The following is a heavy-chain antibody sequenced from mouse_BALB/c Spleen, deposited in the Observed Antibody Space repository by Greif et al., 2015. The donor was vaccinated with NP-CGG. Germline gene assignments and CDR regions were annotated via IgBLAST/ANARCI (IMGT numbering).Heavy chain of an antibody. V-gene: IGHV1S29*02. CDR1: GYTFTDYN. D-gene: IGHD1-1*01. CDR3: ARNYYGSSYLAY. Sequence: EVHLVESGPELVKPGASVKISCKASGYTFTDYNMHWVKQSHGKSLEWIGYIYPYNGGTGYNQKFKSKATLTVDNSSSTAYMELRSLTSEDSAVYYCARNYYGSSYLAYWGQGTLVTVSA. J-gene: IGHJ3*01. CDR2: IYPYNGGT.